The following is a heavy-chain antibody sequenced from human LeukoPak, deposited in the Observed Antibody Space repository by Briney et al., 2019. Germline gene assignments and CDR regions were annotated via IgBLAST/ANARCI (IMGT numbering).Heavy chain of an antibody. CDR1: GGSFSGYY. V-gene: IGHV4-34*01. Sequence: SETLSLTCAVYGGSFSGYYWNWIRQPPGKGLEWIGEINHSGSTNYNPSLKSRVTISVDTSKNQFSLKLSSVTAADTAVYYCARWSARTTQWGAYYFDYWGQGTLVTVSS. CDR2: INHSGST. CDR3: ARWSARTTQWGAYYFDY. J-gene: IGHJ4*02. D-gene: IGHD2/OR15-2a*01.